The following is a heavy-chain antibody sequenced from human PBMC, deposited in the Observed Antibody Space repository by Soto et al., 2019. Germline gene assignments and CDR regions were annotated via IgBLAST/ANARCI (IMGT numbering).Heavy chain of an antibody. Sequence: GESLKISCKGSGYSFTSYWISWVRQMPGKGLEWVGRIDPSDSYTNYSPSFQGHVTISADKSISTAYLQWSSLKASDTAMYYCARSGYGSGPNDAFDIWGQGTMVTVSS. CDR2: IDPSDSYT. CDR1: GYSFTSYW. V-gene: IGHV5-10-1*01. J-gene: IGHJ3*02. D-gene: IGHD3-10*01. CDR3: ARSGYGSGPNDAFDI.